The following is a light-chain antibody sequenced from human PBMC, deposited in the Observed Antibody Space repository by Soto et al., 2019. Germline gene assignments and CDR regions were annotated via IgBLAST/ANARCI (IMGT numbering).Light chain of an antibody. V-gene: IGLV2-14*01. CDR3: SSYTGSSTLSV. CDR2: DVN. J-gene: IGLJ1*01. Sequence: QSVLTQPASVSGSPGQSITISCTGTSSDVGSYNYVSWYQQHPGKAPKLMIYDVNNRPSGVSNRFSGSKSGNTASLTISGLQAEDEADYYCSSYTGSSTLSVFGTGTKLTVL. CDR1: SSDVGSYNY.